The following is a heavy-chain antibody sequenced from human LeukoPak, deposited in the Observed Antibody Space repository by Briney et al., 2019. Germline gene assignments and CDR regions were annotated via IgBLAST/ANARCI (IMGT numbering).Heavy chain of an antibody. CDR2: INPSGGST. Sequence: ASVTVSCKASGYTFTSYGISWVRQAPGQGLEWMGIINPSGGSTSYAQKFQGRVTMTRDTSTSTVYMELSSLRSEDTAVYYCAREAANDAFDIWGQGTMVTVSS. D-gene: IGHD6-25*01. CDR3: AREAANDAFDI. V-gene: IGHV1-46*03. J-gene: IGHJ3*02. CDR1: GYTFTSYG.